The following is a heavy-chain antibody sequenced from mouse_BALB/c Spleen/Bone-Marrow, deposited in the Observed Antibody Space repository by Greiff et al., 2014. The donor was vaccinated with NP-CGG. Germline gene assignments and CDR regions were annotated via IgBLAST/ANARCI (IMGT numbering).Heavy chain of an antibody. CDR2: INPYNGGT. CDR1: GYSFTGYT. CDR3: ARDRGLLHYYAMDY. V-gene: IGHV1-18*01. J-gene: IGHJ4*01. Sequence: VQLKESGPELVKPGASMKISCKASGYSFTGYTMNWVKQSHGKNLEWIGLINPYNGGTSYNQKFKGKATLTVDKSSSTAYMELLSLTSEDSAVYYCARDRGLLHYYAMDYWGQGTSVTVSS. D-gene: IGHD2-3*01.